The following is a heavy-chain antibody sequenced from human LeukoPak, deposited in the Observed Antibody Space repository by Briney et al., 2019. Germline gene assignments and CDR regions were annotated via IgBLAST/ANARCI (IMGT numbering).Heavy chain of an antibody. V-gene: IGHV4-59*08. J-gene: IGHJ3*02. CDR1: GGSISSYY. CDR2: IYYSGST. D-gene: IGHD3-9*01. CDR3: ARRFQYYDILTGYFEGSVDAFDI. Sequence: SETLSLTCTVSGGSISSYYWSWIRQPPGKGLEWIGYIYYSGSTNYNPSLKSRVTISVDTSKNQFSLKLSSVTAADTAVYYCARRFQYYDILTGYFEGSVDAFDIWGQGTMVTASS.